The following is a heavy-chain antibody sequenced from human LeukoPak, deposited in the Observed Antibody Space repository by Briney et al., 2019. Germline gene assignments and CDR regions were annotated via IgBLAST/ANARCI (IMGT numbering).Heavy chain of an antibody. CDR3: ATYRQVLLPFES. V-gene: IGHV3-11*01. J-gene: IGHJ4*02. CDR2: ISSSGSTI. CDR1: GFTFSDYY. D-gene: IGHD2-8*02. Sequence: GGSLRLSCAASGFTFSDYYMSWMRQAPGKGLEWVSYISSSGSTIHYADSVRGRFTISRDNSKSTLSLQMNSLRAEDAAIYYCATYRQVLLPFESWGQGTLVTVSS.